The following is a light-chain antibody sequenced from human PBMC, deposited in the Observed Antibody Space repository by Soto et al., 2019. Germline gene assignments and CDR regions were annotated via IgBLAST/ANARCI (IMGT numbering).Light chain of an antibody. J-gene: IGKJ1*01. Sequence: EIVITQASTTLAGFSGEQTTHYCRPSQRVSSNLAWYQQQPGQDPRLLLYGASTRATGIPARFSGSGSGTAFTLPISSLQSEDFAVYYCQQYNNWPPTFGQGTKVDIK. CDR3: QQYNNWPPT. V-gene: IGKV3-15*01. CDR2: GAS. CDR1: QRVSSN.